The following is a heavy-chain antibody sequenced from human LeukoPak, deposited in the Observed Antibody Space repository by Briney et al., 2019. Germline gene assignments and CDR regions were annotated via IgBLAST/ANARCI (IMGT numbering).Heavy chain of an antibody. V-gene: IGHV3-66*01. CDR1: GFTVSSNY. Sequence: GGSLRLSFAASGFTVSSNYMSWVRQAPGKGLEWVSVIYSGGSTYYADSVKGRFTISRDNSKNTLYLQMNSLRAEDAAVYYCARDPRVRYFDWPNAFDIWGQGTMVTVSS. J-gene: IGHJ3*02. CDR2: IYSGGST. CDR3: ARDPRVRYFDWPNAFDI. D-gene: IGHD3-9*01.